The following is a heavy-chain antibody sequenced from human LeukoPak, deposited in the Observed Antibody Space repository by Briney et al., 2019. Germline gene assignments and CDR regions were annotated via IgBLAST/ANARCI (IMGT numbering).Heavy chain of an antibody. Sequence: SETLSLTCTVSGGSISSYYGSWIRQPAGKGLEWIGRIYTSGSTNYNPSLKSRVTMSVDTSKNQFSLKLSSVTAADTAVYYCARDNMVGGVIMDYYYYYGMDVWGQGTTVTVSS. CDR2: IYTSGST. J-gene: IGHJ6*02. D-gene: IGHD3-10*01. V-gene: IGHV4-4*07. CDR3: ARDNMVGGVIMDYYYYYGMDV. CDR1: GGSISSYY.